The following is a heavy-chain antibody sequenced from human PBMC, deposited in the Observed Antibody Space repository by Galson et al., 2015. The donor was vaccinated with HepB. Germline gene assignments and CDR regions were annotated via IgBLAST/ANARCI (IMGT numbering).Heavy chain of an antibody. V-gene: IGHV1-69*13. Sequence: SVKVSCKASGGTFSSYAISWVRQAPGQGLEWMGGIIPIFGTANYAQKFQGRVTITADESTSTAYMELSSLRPEDTAVYYCARAGLRGSSWFHWFDPWGQGTLVTVSS. CDR2: IIPIFGTA. CDR3: ARAGLRGSSWFHWFDP. J-gene: IGHJ5*02. D-gene: IGHD6-13*01. CDR1: GGTFSSYA.